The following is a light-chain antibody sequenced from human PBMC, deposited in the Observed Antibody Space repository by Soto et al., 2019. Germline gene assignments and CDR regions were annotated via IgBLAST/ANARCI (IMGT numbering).Light chain of an antibody. Sequence: IIMTQTPLSLSVTPGQPASISCKSSQSLLHDDGKTYLYWYLQRPGQPPQLLIYEVSNRFTGVPDRFSGSGSGTNFTLRVSRMEAEDFGVYYCMQNIQLPITFGEGTTVEIK. V-gene: IGKV2D-29*01. CDR3: MQNIQLPIT. CDR2: EVS. J-gene: IGKJ4*01. CDR1: QSLLHDDGKTY.